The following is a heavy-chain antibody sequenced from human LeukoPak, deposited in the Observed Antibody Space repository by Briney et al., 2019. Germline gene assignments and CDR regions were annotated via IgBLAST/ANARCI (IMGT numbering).Heavy chain of an antibody. CDR3: ARHRGSRCCYYFDS. J-gene: IGHJ4*02. D-gene: IGHD2-15*01. CDR1: GFTFSSYG. Sequence: GGSLRLSCAASGFTFSSYGMHWVRQAPGKGLEWVAVIWYDGSNKYYADSVKGRFTISRDNSKNTLYLQMNSLRAEDTAVYYCARHRGSRCCYYFDSGGQGTLVTVSS. CDR2: IWYDGSNK. V-gene: IGHV3-33*01.